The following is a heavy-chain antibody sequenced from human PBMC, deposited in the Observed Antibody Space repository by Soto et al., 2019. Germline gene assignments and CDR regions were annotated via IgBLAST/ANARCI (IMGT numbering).Heavy chain of an antibody. CDR2: ISYDGSNK. CDR1: GFTFSSYA. Sequence: GGSLRLSCAASGFTFSSYAMHWVRQAPGKGLEWVAVISYDGSNKYYADSVKGRFTISRDNSKNTLYLQMNSLRAEDTAVYYCARMGKVPTTSGDDTYYYYGMDVWGQGTTVTVSS. D-gene: IGHD2-2*01. CDR3: ARMGKVPTTSGDDTYYYYGMDV. J-gene: IGHJ6*02. V-gene: IGHV3-30-3*01.